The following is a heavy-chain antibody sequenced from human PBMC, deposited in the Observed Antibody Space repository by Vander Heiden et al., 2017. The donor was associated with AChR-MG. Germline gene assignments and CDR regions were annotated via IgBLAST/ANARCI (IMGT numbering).Heavy chain of an antibody. J-gene: IGHJ4*02. D-gene: IGHD6-19*01. Sequence: EVPPVESGGGLVKPGGSLRLSRAVSGFTCSNAWMSWVRQAAGKGLEWVGRIKSKTDGGKTDFAAPVKGRFTISRDDSKNTLYLQMNSLKTEDTAVYYCTRGDWWLVREVYWGQGTLVTVSS. CDR1: GFTCSNAW. V-gene: IGHV3-15*01. CDR2: IKSKTDGGKT. CDR3: TRGDWWLVREVY.